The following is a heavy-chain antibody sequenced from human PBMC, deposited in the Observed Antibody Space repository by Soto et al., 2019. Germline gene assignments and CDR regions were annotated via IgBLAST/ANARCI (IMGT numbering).Heavy chain of an antibody. V-gene: IGHV4-59*01. J-gene: IGHJ5*02. D-gene: IGHD3-10*01. CDR2: IYYSGST. CDR3: GRVNYYGSGSYYQNWFDP. Sequence: SETLSLTCTVSGGSISSYYWSWIRQPPGKGLEWIGYIYYSGSTNYNPSLKSRVTISVDRSKNQFSLKLSSVTAADRAGDYGGRVNYYGSGSYYQNWFDPWGQGTLVTVSS. CDR1: GGSISSYY.